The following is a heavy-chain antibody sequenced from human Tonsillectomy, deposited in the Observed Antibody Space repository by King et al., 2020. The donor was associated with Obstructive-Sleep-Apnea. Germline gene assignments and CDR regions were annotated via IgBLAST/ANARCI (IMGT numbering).Heavy chain of an antibody. CDR1: GFTFRTSW. D-gene: IGHD1-26*01. J-gene: IGHJ4*02. V-gene: IGHV3-74*01. CDR2: INSDGSST. Sequence: VQLVESGGGLVQPGGSLRLSCAASGFTFRTSWMHWVRQAPGNGLVWVSRINSDGSSTIYADFVKGRFTISRDNAKNTLYLQMNSLRAEDTAVYYCARDRGGAGPTTTDYWGQGTLVTVSS. CDR3: ARDRGGAGPTTTDY.